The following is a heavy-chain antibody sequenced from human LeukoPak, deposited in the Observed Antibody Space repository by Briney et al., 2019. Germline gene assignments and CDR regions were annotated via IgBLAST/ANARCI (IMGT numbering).Heavy chain of an antibody. CDR2: IWYDGSNK. CDR1: GFTFSSYG. Sequence: GGSLRLSCAASGFTFSSYGMHWVRQAPGKGLEWVAVIWYDGSNKYYADSVKGRFTISRDNSKNTLYPQMNSLRAEDTAVYYCARDAGYSYGYYYYYGMDVWGQGTTVTVSS. D-gene: IGHD5-18*01. J-gene: IGHJ6*02. CDR3: ARDAGYSYGYYYYYGMDV. V-gene: IGHV3-33*01.